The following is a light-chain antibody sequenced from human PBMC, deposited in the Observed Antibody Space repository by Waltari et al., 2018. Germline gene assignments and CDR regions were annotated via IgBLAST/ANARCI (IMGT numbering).Light chain of an antibody. CDR3: QSYDTSLRGVL. CDR1: RSNIGAGYA. J-gene: IGLJ2*01. CDR2: ANN. V-gene: IGLV1-40*01. Sequence: QSVLTQPPSVSGAPGQRVTISCTGSRSNIGAGYALHWYRQIPGTAPKLLLYANNNRPSGVPDRFSGSKSGTSASLAITGLQAEDEADYYCQSYDTSLRGVLFGGGTKLTVL.